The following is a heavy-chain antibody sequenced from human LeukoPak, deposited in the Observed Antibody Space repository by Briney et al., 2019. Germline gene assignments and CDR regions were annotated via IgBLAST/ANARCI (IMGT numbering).Heavy chain of an antibody. V-gene: IGHV3-7*05. Sequence: GGSLRLSCAASGSTFSSHWISWVRQAPGKGLEWVANIKSDGSDKYYVDSVKGRFTISRDNAKNSLYLQMNSLRAEDTAVYYCAKLPYGDYNHHWGQGTLVTVSS. D-gene: IGHD4-17*01. CDR2: IKSDGSDK. J-gene: IGHJ5*02. CDR3: AKLPYGDYNHH. CDR1: GSTFSSHW.